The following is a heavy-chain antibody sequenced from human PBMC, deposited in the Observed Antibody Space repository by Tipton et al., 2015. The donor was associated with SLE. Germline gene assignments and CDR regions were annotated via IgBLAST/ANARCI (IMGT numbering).Heavy chain of an antibody. CDR2: INHSGST. D-gene: IGHD3-16*02. Sequence: LRLSCAVYGGSFSGYYWSWIRQPPGKGLEWIGEINHSGSTNYNPSLKSRVTISVDTSKNQFSLKLNSVTAADTAVYYCARGQGRLSYAYYYGMDVWGQGTTVTVSS. CDR3: ARGQGRLSYAYYYGMDV. V-gene: IGHV4-34*01. J-gene: IGHJ6*02. CDR1: GGSFSGYY.